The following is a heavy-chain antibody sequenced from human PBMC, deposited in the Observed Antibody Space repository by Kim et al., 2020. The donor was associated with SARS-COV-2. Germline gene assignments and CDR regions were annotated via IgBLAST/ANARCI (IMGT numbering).Heavy chain of an antibody. D-gene: IGHD3-22*01. CDR2: ILYDGSNK. CDR1: GFTFSSYG. CDR3: ARDYYDSSGYFNYYYYYGMDV. J-gene: IGHJ6*02. Sequence: GGSLRLSCAASGFTFSSYGMHWVRQAPGKGLEWVAVILYDGSNKYYADSVKGRFTISRDNSKNTLYLQMNSLRAEDTAVYYCARDYYDSSGYFNYYYYYGMDVWGQGTTVTVSS. V-gene: IGHV3-33*01.